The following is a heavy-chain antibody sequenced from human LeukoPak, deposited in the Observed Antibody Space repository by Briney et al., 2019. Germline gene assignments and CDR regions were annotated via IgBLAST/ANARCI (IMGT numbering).Heavy chain of an antibody. D-gene: IGHD3-10*01. V-gene: IGHV3-33*01. CDR1: GFAFSSYG. J-gene: IGHJ4*02. Sequence: PGGSLRLSCAASGFAFSSYGMHWVRLAPGKGLEWVALIWYDGNNEYYADPVKGRFTISRDNSKNTLYLQMNSLRAEDTAVYYCATAPSGSGTFLDYWGQGTLVTVSS. CDR2: IWYDGNNE. CDR3: ATAPSGSGTFLDY.